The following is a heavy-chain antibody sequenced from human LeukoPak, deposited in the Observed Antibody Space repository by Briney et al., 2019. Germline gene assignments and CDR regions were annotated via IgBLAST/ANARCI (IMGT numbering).Heavy chain of an antibody. J-gene: IGHJ4*02. V-gene: IGHV3-21*01. CDR2: ISGSSSYI. Sequence: GGSLRFSCAASGFTFSSYSMNWVRQAPGKGLEWVSSISGSSSYIYYADSVKGRFTISRDNAKNSLYLQMNSLRAEDTALYYCASSWGSSWYLDYWGQGTLVTVSS. CDR3: ASSWGSSWYLDY. D-gene: IGHD6-13*01. CDR1: GFTFSSYS.